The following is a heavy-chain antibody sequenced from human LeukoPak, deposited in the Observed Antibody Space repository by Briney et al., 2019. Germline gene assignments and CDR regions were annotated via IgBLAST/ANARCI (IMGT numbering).Heavy chain of an antibody. J-gene: IGHJ4*02. CDR3: ARGLFGMYYGSGSYYKDDY. CDR2: FDPEDGET. V-gene: IGHV1-24*01. D-gene: IGHD3-10*01. Sequence: ASVKVSCKVSGYTLTELSMHWVRQAPGKGLEWMGGFDPEDGETIYAQKFQGRVTMTEDTSTDTAYMELSSLRSEDTAVYYCARGLFGMYYGSGSYYKDDYWGQGTLVTVSS. CDR1: GYTLTELS.